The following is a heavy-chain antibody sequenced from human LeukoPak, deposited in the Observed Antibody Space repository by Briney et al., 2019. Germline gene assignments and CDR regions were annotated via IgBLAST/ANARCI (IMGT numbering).Heavy chain of an antibody. V-gene: IGHV3-74*01. D-gene: IGHD5-18*01. Sequence: GGSLRLSCAASGFTFRNYWMHWVRQAPGEGLVWVSRINRDGSSTSYADSVKGRFTISRDNAKNTLYLQMNSLRAEDTAVYYCARDLSGVAGYTYGRGIDYWGQGTLVTVSS. J-gene: IGHJ4*02. CDR2: INRDGSST. CDR3: ARDLSGVAGYTYGRGIDY. CDR1: GFTFRNYW.